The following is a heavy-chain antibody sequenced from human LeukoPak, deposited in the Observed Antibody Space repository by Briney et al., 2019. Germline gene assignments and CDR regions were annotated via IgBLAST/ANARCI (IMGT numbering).Heavy chain of an antibody. CDR3: AKDMLGGYDSGDAFDI. Sequence: GGSLRLSCAASGFTFDDYAMHWVRHAPGKGLEWVSGISWNSGSIGYADSVKGRFTISRDNAKNSLYLQMNSLRAEDTALYYCAKDMLGGYDSGDAFDIWGQGTMVTVSS. D-gene: IGHD5-12*01. J-gene: IGHJ3*02. CDR2: ISWNSGSI. CDR1: GFTFDDYA. V-gene: IGHV3-9*01.